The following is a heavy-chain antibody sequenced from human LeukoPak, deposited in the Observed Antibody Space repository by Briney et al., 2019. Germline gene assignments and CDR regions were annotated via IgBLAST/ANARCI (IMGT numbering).Heavy chain of an antibody. D-gene: IGHD3-10*01. J-gene: IGHJ2*01. Sequence: SETLSLTCIVSGGSMSSTDHFWGWLRQPPGQGLEWIVSFYYTGTIFYSPSLESRGTISIDTSNNQFSLKIRSVTAADTAVYYCARQGVVPNKAGWYFDLWGRGALVTVSS. V-gene: IGHV4-39*01. CDR1: GGSMSSTDHF. CDR2: FYYTGTI. CDR3: ARQGVVPNKAGWYFDL.